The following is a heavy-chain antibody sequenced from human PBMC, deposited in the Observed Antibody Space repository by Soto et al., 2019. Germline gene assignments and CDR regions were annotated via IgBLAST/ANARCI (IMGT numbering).Heavy chain of an antibody. J-gene: IGHJ6*02. D-gene: IGHD2-2*01. Sequence: PGESLKISCKGSGYSFTSYWISWVRQMPGKGREGMGRIDPSDSYTNYSPSFQGHVTISADKSISTAYLQWSSLKASDTAMYYCARLMGYCSSTSCLYYYYYGMDVWGQGTTVTVSS. V-gene: IGHV5-10-1*01. CDR2: IDPSDSYT. CDR3: ARLMGYCSSTSCLYYYYYGMDV. CDR1: GYSFTSYW.